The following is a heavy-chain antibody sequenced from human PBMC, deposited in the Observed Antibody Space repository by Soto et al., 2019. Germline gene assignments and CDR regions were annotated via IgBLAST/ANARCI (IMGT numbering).Heavy chain of an antibody. D-gene: IGHD6-6*01. CDR1: GGTFANFI. CDR2: IVPMFGTA. V-gene: IGHV1-69*13. J-gene: IGHJ6*02. Sequence: GASVKVSCKASGGTFANFIMNWVRQTPGQGLEWMGGIVPMFGTATYAEKLKGRVTISATESTSTAYMELTSLRSEDTAVYYCARNGTYSISLSQYSGMDVWCQGTTVTDSS. CDR3: ARNGTYSISLSQYSGMDV.